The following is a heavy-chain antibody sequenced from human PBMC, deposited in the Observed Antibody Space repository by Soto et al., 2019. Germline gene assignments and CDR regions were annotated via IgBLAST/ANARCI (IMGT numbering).Heavy chain of an antibody. V-gene: IGHV3-21*01. Sequence: EVELVESGGGLVKPGGSLRLSCAASGFTFSSYSMNWVRQAPGKGLEWVSSISSSSSYIYYADSVKGRFTISRDNAKNSLYLQMNSLRAEDTAVYYCARDFRDGYYFDYWGQGPLVTVSS. CDR2: ISSSSSYI. CDR1: GFTFSSYS. CDR3: ARDFRDGYYFDY. D-gene: IGHD5-12*01. J-gene: IGHJ4*02.